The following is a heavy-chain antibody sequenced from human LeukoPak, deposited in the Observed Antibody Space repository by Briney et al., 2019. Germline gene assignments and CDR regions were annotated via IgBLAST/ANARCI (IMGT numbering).Heavy chain of an antibody. J-gene: IGHJ6*02. CDR1: GFTFSDYY. CDR3: ARDPGYSGYDSSGMDV. Sequence: GGALRLSCAASGFTFSDYYMSWIRQAPGKVLEWVSYISCSRSPIYYADSVKGRFTISRDNAKNSLYLQMNSLRVEDTAVYYCARDPGYSGYDSSGMDVWGQGTTVTVSS. D-gene: IGHD5-12*01. CDR2: ISCSRSPI. V-gene: IGHV3-11*01.